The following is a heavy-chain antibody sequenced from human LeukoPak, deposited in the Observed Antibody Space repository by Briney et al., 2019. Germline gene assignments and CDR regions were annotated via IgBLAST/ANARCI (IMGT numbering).Heavy chain of an antibody. J-gene: IGHJ4*02. D-gene: IGHD6-13*01. CDR1: GGSISSSSYY. Sequence: PSETLSLTCTVSGGSISSSSYYWGWIRQPPGKGLEWIGSIYYSGSTYYNPSLKSRVTISVDTSKNQFSLKLSSVTAADTAVYYCARPNGSSWRIGRIDYWGQGTLVTVSS. V-gene: IGHV4-39*01. CDR2: IYYSGST. CDR3: ARPNGSSWRIGRIDY.